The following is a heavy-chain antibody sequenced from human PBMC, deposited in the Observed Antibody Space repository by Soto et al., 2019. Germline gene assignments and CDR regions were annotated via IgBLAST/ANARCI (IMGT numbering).Heavy chain of an antibody. CDR1: GFTFSSYD. J-gene: IGHJ5*02. V-gene: IGHV3-23*01. CDR2: ISGSGGST. CDR3: AKDKLGTTWFDP. D-gene: IGHD1-7*01. Sequence: GGSLRLSCAASGFTFSSYDMSWVRQAPGKVLEWVSAISGSGGSTYYADSVKGRFTISRDNSKNTLYLQMNSLRAEDTAVYYCAKDKLGTTWFDPWGQGTLVTVS.